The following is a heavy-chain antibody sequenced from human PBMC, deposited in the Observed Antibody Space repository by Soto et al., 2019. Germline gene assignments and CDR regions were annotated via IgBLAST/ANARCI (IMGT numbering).Heavy chain of an antibody. V-gene: IGHV4-39*01. CDR3: ARRGDYLAYYYYGMDV. CDR1: GGSISSNNYY. J-gene: IGHJ6*02. CDR2: IYYSGST. D-gene: IGHD4-17*01. Sequence: SETLSFTCTACGGSISSNNYYWGRIRQPPGKGLEWIGSIYYSGSTYYNPSLKSRVTISVDTSKNQFSLKLSSVTAADTAVYYCARRGDYLAYYYYGMDVWGQGTTVT.